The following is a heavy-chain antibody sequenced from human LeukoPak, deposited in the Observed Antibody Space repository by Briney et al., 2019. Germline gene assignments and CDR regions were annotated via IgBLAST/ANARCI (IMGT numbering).Heavy chain of an antibody. CDR3: AGAIRLRDY. CDR1: GFTFSSYS. J-gene: IGHJ4*02. CDR2: ISSSSSYI. Sequence: GGSLRLSCAASGFTFSSYSMNWVRQAPGKGLEWVSSISSSSSYIYYADSVKGRFTITRDNEKNSLYLKINSVRAEETAVYYWAGAIRLRDYWGQGTLVTVSS. D-gene: IGHD3-3*01. V-gene: IGHV3-21*01.